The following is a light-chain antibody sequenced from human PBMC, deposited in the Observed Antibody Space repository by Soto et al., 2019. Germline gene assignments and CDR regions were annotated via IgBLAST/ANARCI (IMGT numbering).Light chain of an antibody. CDR3: MQGLQTPQT. V-gene: IGKV2-28*01. Sequence: DIVVTQSPLSLSVTPGEPASISCRSSQSLLFRDGYNYLDWYLQKPGQSPQLLIYLGSNRASGVPDRFSGSGSGTYFTLKIARVETEDVGVYFCMQGLQTPQTFGQGTKVEIK. J-gene: IGKJ1*01. CDR2: LGS. CDR1: QSLLFRDGYNY.